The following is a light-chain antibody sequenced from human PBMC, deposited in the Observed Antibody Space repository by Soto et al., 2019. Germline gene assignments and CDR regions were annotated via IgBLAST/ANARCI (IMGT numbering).Light chain of an antibody. V-gene: IGKV3-20*01. Sequence: EIVLTQSPGTLSLSPGERATLSCRASQSVSSNYLAWYQQKPGQAPRLLMYATSSRATAIPDRFRGSGSGTDFTLTISRLEPEDFAVYYCQLYGSSPPYTFGQGTKLEIK. J-gene: IGKJ2*01. CDR1: QSVSSNY. CDR2: ATS. CDR3: QLYGSSPPYT.